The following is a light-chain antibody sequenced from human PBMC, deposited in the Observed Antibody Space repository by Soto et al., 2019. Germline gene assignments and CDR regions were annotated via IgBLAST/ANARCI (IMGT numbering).Light chain of an antibody. V-gene: IGLV2-23*01. CDR2: EGS. CDR3: CSYAGSSTVV. Sequence: QSALTQPASVSGSPGQSITISCTGTSSDVGSYNLVSWYQQHPGKAPKLMIYEGSKRPSGVSNRVSGSKSGNTASLTISELQAEDEADYYCCSYAGSSTVVFGGGTKLTVL. J-gene: IGLJ2*01. CDR1: SSDVGSYNL.